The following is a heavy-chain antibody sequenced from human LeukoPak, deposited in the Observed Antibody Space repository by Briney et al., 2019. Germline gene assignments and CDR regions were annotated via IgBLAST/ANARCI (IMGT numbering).Heavy chain of an antibody. Sequence: GGSLRLSCAASGFTFDGYAMTWVRQGPGKGLEWASGINWNGGSTYYAGSVKGRFTISRDDAKNSLYLQMNSLRAEDTALYYCARGPPRSSGSWTFEYWGQGILVTVSS. CDR2: INWNGGST. CDR1: GFTFDGYA. V-gene: IGHV3-20*04. J-gene: IGHJ4*02. D-gene: IGHD6-13*01. CDR3: ARGPPRSSGSWTFEY.